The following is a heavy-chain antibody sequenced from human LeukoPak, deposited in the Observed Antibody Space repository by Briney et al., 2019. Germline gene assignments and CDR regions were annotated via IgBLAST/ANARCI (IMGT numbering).Heavy chain of an antibody. J-gene: IGHJ4*02. Sequence: SETLSLTRAVYGGSFSGYYWSWIRQPPGKGLEWIGEINHSGSTNYNPSLKSRVTISVDTSKNQFSLKLSSVTAADTAVYYCARAPPSYSSSWYYWGQGTLVTVSS. CDR1: GGSFSGYY. D-gene: IGHD6-13*01. V-gene: IGHV4-34*01. CDR3: ARAPPSYSSSWYY. CDR2: INHSGST.